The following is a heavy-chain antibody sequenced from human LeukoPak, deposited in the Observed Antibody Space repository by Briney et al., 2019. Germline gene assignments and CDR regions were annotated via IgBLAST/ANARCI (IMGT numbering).Heavy chain of an antibody. V-gene: IGHV1-69*01. CDR2: IIPIFGTA. J-gene: IGHJ4*02. CDR3: ARAFGGKYCSSTSCRGPFDY. D-gene: IGHD2-2*01. CDR1: GGTFSSYA. Sequence: ASVKVSCKASGGTFSSYAISWVRQAPGQGVEWMGGIIPIFGTANYAQKFQGRVTITADESTSTAYIELSSMRSEDTAVYYCARAFGGKYCSSTSCRGPFDYWGERTLVTVSS.